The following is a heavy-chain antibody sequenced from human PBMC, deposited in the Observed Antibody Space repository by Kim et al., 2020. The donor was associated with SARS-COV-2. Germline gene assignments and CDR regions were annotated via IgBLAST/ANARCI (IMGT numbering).Heavy chain of an antibody. Sequence: GGSLRLSCAASGFTFSSYSMNWVRQAPGKGLEWVSSISSSSSYIYYADSVKGRFTISRDNAKNSLYLQMNSLRAEDTAVYYCARDGTTNYYYYGMDVWGQGTTVTVSS. CDR2: ISSSSSYI. CDR1: GFTFSSYS. CDR3: ARDGTTNYYYYGMDV. J-gene: IGHJ6*02. D-gene: IGHD1-1*01. V-gene: IGHV3-21*01.